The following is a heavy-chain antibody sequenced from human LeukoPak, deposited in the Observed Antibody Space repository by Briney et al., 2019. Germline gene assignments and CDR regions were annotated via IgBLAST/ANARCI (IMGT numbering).Heavy chain of an antibody. Sequence: GGSLRLSCAASGFTFSSYAMHWVRQAPGKGLEWVAVISYDGSNKYYADSVKGRFTISRDNSKNTLCLQMNSQRAEDTAVYYCARVAGYYMGDAFDIWGQGTMVTVSS. CDR3: ARVAGYYMGDAFDI. D-gene: IGHD3-22*01. CDR1: GFTFSSYA. V-gene: IGHV3-30*04. J-gene: IGHJ3*02. CDR2: ISYDGSNK.